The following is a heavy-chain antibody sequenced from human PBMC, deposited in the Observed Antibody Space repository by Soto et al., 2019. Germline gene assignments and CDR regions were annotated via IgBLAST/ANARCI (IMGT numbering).Heavy chain of an antibody. CDR1: GFTFDDYA. CDR3: AKDDSYRYSSGWYDFDY. D-gene: IGHD6-19*01. Sequence: EVQLVESGGGLVQPGRSLRLSCAASGFTFDDYAMRWVRQAPGKGLEWVSGISWNSGSIGYADSVKGRFTISRDNAKNSLYLQMNSLRAEDTALYYCAKDDSYRYSSGWYDFDYWGQGTLVTVSS. V-gene: IGHV3-9*01. J-gene: IGHJ4*02. CDR2: ISWNSGSI.